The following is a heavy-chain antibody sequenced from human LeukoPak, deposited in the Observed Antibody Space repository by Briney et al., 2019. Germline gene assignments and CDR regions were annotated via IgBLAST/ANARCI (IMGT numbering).Heavy chain of an antibody. V-gene: IGHV3-15*07. Sequence: GGSLRLSCAASGFTFSNAWMNWARQAPGKGLEWVGRIKGKTDGGTTDYAAPVKGRFTISRDDSKNTLYLQMNSLKTEDTAVYYCTTHSSVDYYGMDVWGQGTTVTVSS. J-gene: IGHJ6*02. CDR2: IKGKTDGGTT. CDR1: GFTFSNAW. CDR3: TTHSSVDYYGMDV. D-gene: IGHD3-22*01.